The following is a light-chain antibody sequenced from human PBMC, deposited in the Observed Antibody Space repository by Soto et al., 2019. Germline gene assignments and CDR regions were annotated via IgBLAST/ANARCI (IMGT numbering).Light chain of an antibody. Sequence: DLQMTQSQSSLYASVGDRVTITCRASQSISSYLNFYQQNLGKAPKLLIYAATSLQSWVPSRFSGSGSGTDFSLTISSLQPEDLTNYYCQQSYSTLYTFGQGTQLEIK. J-gene: IGKJ2*01. CDR2: AAT. V-gene: IGKV1-39*01. CDR1: QSISSY. CDR3: QQSYSTLYT.